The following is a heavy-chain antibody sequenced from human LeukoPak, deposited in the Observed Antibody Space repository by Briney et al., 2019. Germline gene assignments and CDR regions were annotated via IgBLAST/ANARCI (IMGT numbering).Heavy chain of an antibody. CDR3: AREGHSSSWSSLIDY. CDR1: GGSISSYY. Sequence: SETLSLTCTVSGGSISSYYWSWIRQPAGKGLEWIGRIYTSGSTTYNPSLKSRVTMSVDTSKNQFSLKLSSVTAADTAVYYCAREGHSSSWSSLIDYWGQGTLVTVSS. V-gene: IGHV4-4*07. D-gene: IGHD6-13*01. J-gene: IGHJ4*02. CDR2: IYTSGST.